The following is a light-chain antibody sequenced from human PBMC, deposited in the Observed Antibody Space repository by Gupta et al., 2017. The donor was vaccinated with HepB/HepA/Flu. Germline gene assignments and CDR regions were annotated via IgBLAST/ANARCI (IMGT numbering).Light chain of an antibody. CDR2: GGS. J-gene: IGLJ3*02. CDR3: SAWYDGLFVWL. CDR1: NSNIGINP. Sequence: SVLPQPPSASGTPGQRVTISCSGGNSNIGINPISWYQQHPETAPKLLIYGGSPRPPGVPDQFSASKSGTSASLAISGLLHADDDDYYCSAWYDGLFVWLFGGGTNLTVL. V-gene: IGLV1-44*01.